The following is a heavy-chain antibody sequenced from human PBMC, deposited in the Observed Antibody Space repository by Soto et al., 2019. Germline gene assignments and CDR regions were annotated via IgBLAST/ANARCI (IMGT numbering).Heavy chain of an antibody. CDR3: AKEIAVAGTVAFDY. CDR1: GFTFSSYG. Sequence: HPGGSLRLSCAASGFTFSSYGMHWVRQAPGKGLEWVAVISYDGSNKYYADSVKGRFTISRDNSKNTLYLQMNSLRAEDTAVYYCAKEIAVAGTVAFDYWGQGTLVTVSS. J-gene: IGHJ4*02. CDR2: ISYDGSNK. V-gene: IGHV3-30*18. D-gene: IGHD6-19*01.